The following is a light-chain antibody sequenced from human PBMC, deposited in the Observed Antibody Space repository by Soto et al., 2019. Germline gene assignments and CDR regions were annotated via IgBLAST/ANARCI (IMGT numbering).Light chain of an antibody. J-gene: IGKJ5*01. Sequence: EIVMTQSPATLSVSPGERAPLSRRSRQSVSSSYLPWCQQKPGQAPRLLIYDASNRATGTPARFSGSGSGTDFTLTISSLEPEDFAVYYCQQRSNWPPSITFGQGTRLEIK. CDR2: DAS. V-gene: IGKV3D-20*02. CDR1: QSVSSSY. CDR3: QQRSNWPPSIT.